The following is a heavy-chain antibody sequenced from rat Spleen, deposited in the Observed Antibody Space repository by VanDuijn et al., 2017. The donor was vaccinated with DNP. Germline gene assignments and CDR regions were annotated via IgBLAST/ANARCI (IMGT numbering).Heavy chain of an antibody. CDR2: IGSAGST. J-gene: IGHJ2*01. V-gene: IGHV3-3*01. D-gene: IGHD1-11*01. CDR3: ARLHYGLDY. Sequence: EVQLQESGPGLVKPSQSLSLTCSVTGYSITSAYRWNWIRKFPGNKLEWMGFIGSAGSTNYNPSLKSRISITRDTSKNQFFLQVNSVTTEDTATYYCARLHYGLDYWGQGVMVTVSS. CDR1: GYSITSAYR.